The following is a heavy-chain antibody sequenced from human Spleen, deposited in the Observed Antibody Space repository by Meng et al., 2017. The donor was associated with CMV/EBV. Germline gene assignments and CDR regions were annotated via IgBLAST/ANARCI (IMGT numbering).Heavy chain of an antibody. V-gene: IGHV1-18*01. CDR3: AREGLDA. D-gene: IGHD3-16*01. J-gene: IGHJ5*02. CDR2: INTYNGYT. CDR1: GYTLTNYG. Sequence: QVQVVQSGAEVKKPGAAVKVSCKASGYTLTNYGISWVRQAPGQGLEWMGWINTYNGYTNYAQKLQGRVTMTTDTSTTTAYMELRSLRSEDTAVYYCAREGLDAWGQGTLVTVSS.